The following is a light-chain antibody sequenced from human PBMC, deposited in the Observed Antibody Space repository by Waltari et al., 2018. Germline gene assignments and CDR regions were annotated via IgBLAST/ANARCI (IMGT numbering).Light chain of an antibody. CDR3: QQYNNWPAWT. J-gene: IGKJ1*01. CDR2: GAS. Sequence: EIVMTQSPATLSVSPGERATLSCRASQSVRSNLAWYQQKPDQAPRRLIYGASTRATGIPARFSGSGSGTEFTLTISSLQSEDFAVYYCQQYNNWPAWTFGQGTKVEIK. CDR1: QSVRSN. V-gene: IGKV3-15*01.